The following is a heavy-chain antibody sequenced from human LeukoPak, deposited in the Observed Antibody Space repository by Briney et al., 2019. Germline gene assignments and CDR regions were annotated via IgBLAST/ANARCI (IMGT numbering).Heavy chain of an antibody. D-gene: IGHD1-26*01. CDR3: ARDSGNTRGSEAFNI. J-gene: IGHJ3*02. Sequence: GGSLRLSCAASGFTFSSYAMHWVRQAPGKGLEWVAVISYDGSNKYYADSVKGRFTISRDNSKNTLYLQMNSLRAEDTAVYYCARDSGNTRGSEAFNIWGQGKMLTV. V-gene: IGHV3-30*01. CDR2: ISYDGSNK. CDR1: GFTFSSYA.